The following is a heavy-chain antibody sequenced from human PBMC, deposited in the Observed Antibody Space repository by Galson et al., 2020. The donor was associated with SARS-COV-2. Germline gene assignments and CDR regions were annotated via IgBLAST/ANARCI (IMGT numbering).Heavy chain of an antibody. CDR1: GGSISIFY. J-gene: IGHJ4*02. V-gene: IGHV4-59*01. CDR2: ISYTGST. CDR3: ARVGNLAFDY. Sequence: SETLSLTCTVSGGSISIFYWSWIRQPPGKGLEWIGYISYTGSTNYTPSLKSRVTIAVDTSKNQFSLNLSSVTAADTAVYYCARVGNLAFDYWGQGSLVTVSS. D-gene: IGHD1-7*01.